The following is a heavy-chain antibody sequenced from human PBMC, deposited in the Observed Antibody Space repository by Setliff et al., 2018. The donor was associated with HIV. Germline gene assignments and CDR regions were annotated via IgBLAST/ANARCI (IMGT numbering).Heavy chain of an antibody. V-gene: IGHV4-4*09. CDR3: ARTFGDLKHYNYYYTIDV. CDR2: IYTSGST. J-gene: IGHJ6*02. D-gene: IGHD3-10*01. Sequence: SETLSLTCTVSGDTDFYWSWIRQPPGKGLEWIGYIYTSGSTNYNPSLKSRVTISVDTSKNQFSLKLSSVTAADTAVYYCARTFGDLKHYNYYYTIDVWGQGTTVTVSS. CDR1: GDTDFY.